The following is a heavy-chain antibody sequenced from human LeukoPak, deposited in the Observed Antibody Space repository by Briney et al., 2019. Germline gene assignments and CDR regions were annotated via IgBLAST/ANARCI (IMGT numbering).Heavy chain of an antibody. CDR3: ARWYYDSSGYPDY. CDR1: GGSFSSGSYY. J-gene: IGHJ4*02. CDR2: IYYSGST. Sequence: SETLSLTCTVSGGSFSSGSYYWSWIRQPPGKGLEWIGYIYYSGSTNYNPSLKSRVTISVDTSKNQFSLKLSSVTAADTAVYYCARWYYDSSGYPDYWGQGTLVTVSS. D-gene: IGHD3-22*01. V-gene: IGHV4-61*01.